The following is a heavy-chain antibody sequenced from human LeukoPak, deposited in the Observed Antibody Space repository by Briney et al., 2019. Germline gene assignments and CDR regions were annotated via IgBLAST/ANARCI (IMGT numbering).Heavy chain of an antibody. D-gene: IGHD5-12*01. CDR1: GFTFGSYG. CDR3: AKGGVATVDYLDY. V-gene: IGHV3-30*18. CDR2: TSYDGRSK. Sequence: GRSLRLSCAASGFTFGSYGMHWVRQAPGKGLEWVAVTSYDGRSKYYSDSVKGRFTISRDDSKNTQYLQMNSLRGEDTAVYFCAKGGVATVDYLDYWGQGTLVTVSS. J-gene: IGHJ4*02.